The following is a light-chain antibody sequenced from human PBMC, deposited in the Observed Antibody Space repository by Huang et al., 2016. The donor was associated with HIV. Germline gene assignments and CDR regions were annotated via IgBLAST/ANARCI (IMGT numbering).Light chain of an antibody. V-gene: IGKV1-39*01. CDR2: GAS. Sequence: DIQLTQSPSSLSASVGDRVTITCRASQTITTYVKWYQQKPGKAPHLLIYGASNLQSGVPSRFSGSGSGTDFTLIISGLQPEDFATYYCQQTYTFPAFGRGTKVEIK. J-gene: IGKJ1*01. CDR1: QTITTY. CDR3: QQTYTFPA.